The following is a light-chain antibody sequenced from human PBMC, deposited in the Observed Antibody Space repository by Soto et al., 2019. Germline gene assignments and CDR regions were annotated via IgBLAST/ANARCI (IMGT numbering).Light chain of an antibody. V-gene: IGLV2-14*01. Sequence: QAVVTQPASVSGSPGQSITISCTGTSSDVGGYNYVSWYQQHPGKAPKLMIYDVSNRPSGVSNRFSGAKSGNTASLTISGLQAEDEAEYYCISYTSSSTLVVFGGGTQLTVL. CDR1: SSDVGGYNY. CDR2: DVS. J-gene: IGLJ2*01. CDR3: ISYTSSSTLVV.